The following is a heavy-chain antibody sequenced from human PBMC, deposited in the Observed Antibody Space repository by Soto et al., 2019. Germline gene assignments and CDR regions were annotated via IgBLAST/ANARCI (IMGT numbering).Heavy chain of an antibody. D-gene: IGHD4-17*01. V-gene: IGHV4-31*03. Sequence: SETLSLTCTVSGGSISSGGYYWSWIRQHPGKGLEWIGYIYYSGSTYYNPSLKSRVTISVDTSKNQFSLKLSSVTAADTAVYYCARGDHDYGDSHDAFDIWGQGTMVTVSS. CDR1: GGSISSGGYY. CDR2: IYYSGST. J-gene: IGHJ3*02. CDR3: ARGDHDYGDSHDAFDI.